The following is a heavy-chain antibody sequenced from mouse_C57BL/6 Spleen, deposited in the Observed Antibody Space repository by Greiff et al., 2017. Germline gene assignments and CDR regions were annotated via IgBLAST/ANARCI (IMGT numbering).Heavy chain of an antibody. CDR3: ARNRDGYDGVPYYFDY. Sequence: QVQLKQSGPGLVQPSQSLSITCTVSGFSLTSYGVHWVRQSPGKGLEWLGVIWSGGSTDYNAAFISRLSISKDNSKSQVFFKMNSLQADDTAIYYCARNRDGYDGVPYYFDYWGQGTTLTVSS. CDR1: GFSLTSYG. J-gene: IGHJ2*01. V-gene: IGHV2-2*01. CDR2: IWSGGST. D-gene: IGHD2-2*01.